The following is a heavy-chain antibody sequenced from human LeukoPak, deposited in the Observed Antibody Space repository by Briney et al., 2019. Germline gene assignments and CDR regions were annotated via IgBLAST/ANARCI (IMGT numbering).Heavy chain of an antibody. V-gene: IGHV3-30*03. CDR2: ISYDGSNK. CDR1: GFTFSSYG. CDR3: ARERYCSSTSCYLFDY. D-gene: IGHD2-2*01. J-gene: IGHJ4*02. Sequence: PGRSLRLSCAASGFTFSSYGMHWVRQAPGKGLEWVAVISYDGSNKYYADSVKGRFTISRDNSKNTLYLQMNSLRAEDTAVYYCARERYCSSTSCYLFDYWGQGTLVTVSS.